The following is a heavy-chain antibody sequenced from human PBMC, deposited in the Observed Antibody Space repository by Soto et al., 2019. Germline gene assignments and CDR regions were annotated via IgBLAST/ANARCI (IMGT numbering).Heavy chain of an antibody. V-gene: IGHV3-30-3*01. J-gene: IGHJ4*02. Sequence: GGSLRLSCAASGFTFSSYAMHWVRQAPGKGLEWVAVISYDGSNKYYADSVKGRFTISRDNSKNTLYLQMNSLRAEDTAVYYCARGVIAVAGTEGYYFDYWGQGTLVTVSS. CDR1: GFTFSSYA. CDR3: ARGVIAVAGTEGYYFDY. D-gene: IGHD6-19*01. CDR2: ISYDGSNK.